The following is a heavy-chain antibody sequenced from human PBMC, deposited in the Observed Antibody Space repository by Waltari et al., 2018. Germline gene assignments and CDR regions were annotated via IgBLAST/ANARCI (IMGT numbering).Heavy chain of an antibody. CDR2: IYSTGEF. CDR3: ARDTGHDFEN. V-gene: IGHV4-59*01. Sequence: QVQLQESGPGLVKPSETLSLTCTVSGGSMNNYYWSWIRRSPGKGLAWIGYIYSTGEFNYNPSLRIRVTISVDMSKNQFSLNLRSVTAADTAIYYCARDTGHDFENWGQGTLVTVSS. J-gene: IGHJ4*02. CDR1: GGSMNNYY.